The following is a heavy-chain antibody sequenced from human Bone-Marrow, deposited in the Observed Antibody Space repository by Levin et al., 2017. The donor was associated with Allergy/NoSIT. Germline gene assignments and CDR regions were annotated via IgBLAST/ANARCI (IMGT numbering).Heavy chain of an antibody. Sequence: GGSLRLSCKGFGDKYTTHWIGWVRQMPGKGLEWMGIIELGDSDTRYSPSFQGRVTISADKSISAAYLQWASLKSSDTAMYYCAGSGSSGWSPDYWGQGTLVTVSS. CDR2: IELGDSDT. V-gene: IGHV5-51*01. J-gene: IGHJ4*02. CDR1: GDKYTTHW. D-gene: IGHD6-19*01. CDR3: AGSGSSGWSPDY.